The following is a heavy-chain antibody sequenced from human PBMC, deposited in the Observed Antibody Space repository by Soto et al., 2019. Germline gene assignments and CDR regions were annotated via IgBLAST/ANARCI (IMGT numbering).Heavy chain of an antibody. Sequence: GGSLRLSCAASGFTFSSYWMHWVRQAPGKGLVWVSRINSDGSSTSYADSVKGRFTISRDNAKNTLYLQMNSLRAEDTALYYGARGPRITMVRGVRGGYWGQGTLVTVSS. CDR1: GFTFSSYW. J-gene: IGHJ4*02. CDR2: INSDGSST. V-gene: IGHV3-74*01. CDR3: ARGPRITMVRGVRGGY. D-gene: IGHD3-10*01.